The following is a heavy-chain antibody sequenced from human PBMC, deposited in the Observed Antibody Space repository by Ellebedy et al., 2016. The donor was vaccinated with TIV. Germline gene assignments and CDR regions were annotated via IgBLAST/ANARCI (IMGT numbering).Heavy chain of an antibody. Sequence: GESLKISCAASGFTVSRRYMNWVRQAPGKGLEWVSVIYSGGDTYYADSVKGRFTISRDNSKNTLYLQMTSLRVEDTAVYYCATDPDGVYGDTSHYWGQGTLVTVSS. V-gene: IGHV3-53*01. CDR1: GFTVSRRY. CDR2: IYSGGDT. J-gene: IGHJ4*02. D-gene: IGHD4-17*01. CDR3: ATDPDGVYGDTSHY.